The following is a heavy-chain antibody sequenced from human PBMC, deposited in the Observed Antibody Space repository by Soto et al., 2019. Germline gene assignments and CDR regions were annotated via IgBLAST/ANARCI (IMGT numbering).Heavy chain of an antibody. CDR3: ARDAHLHYDFWSGQNAFDI. D-gene: IGHD3-3*01. Sequence: ASVKVSCKASGYTFTGYYMHWVRQAPGQGLEWMGWINPNSGGTNYAQKFQGWVTMTRDTSISTAYMELSRLRSDDTAVYYCARDAHLHYDFWSGQNAFDIWGQGTMVTVSS. J-gene: IGHJ3*02. CDR2: INPNSGGT. V-gene: IGHV1-2*04. CDR1: GYTFTGYY.